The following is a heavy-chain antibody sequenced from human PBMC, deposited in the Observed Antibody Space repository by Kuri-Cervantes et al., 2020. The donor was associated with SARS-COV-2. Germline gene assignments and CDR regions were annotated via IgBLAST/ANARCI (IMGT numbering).Heavy chain of an antibody. CDR1: GFTFSNYA. CDR2: IWYDGKNE. CDR3: VRGTEDYSGARSFFDS. D-gene: IGHD4-11*01. J-gene: IGHJ4*02. Sequence: GGSLRLSCVASGFTFSNYAIHWVRQAPGKGLEWVAVIWYDGKNEYYAGSVKGRFTISRDNAKNSMYLQMNSLRAEDTAIYYCVRGTEDYSGARSFFDSWGQGTPVTVSS. V-gene: IGHV3-33*08.